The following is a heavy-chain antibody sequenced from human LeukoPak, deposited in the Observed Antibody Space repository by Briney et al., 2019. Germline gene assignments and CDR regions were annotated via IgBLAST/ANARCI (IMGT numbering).Heavy chain of an antibody. D-gene: IGHD1-26*01. CDR3: AREWELLFDY. CDR1: GFTFSSYS. CDR2: ISSSSSYI. V-gene: IGHV3-21*01. Sequence: GGSLRLSCAASGFTFSSYSMNWARQAPGKGLEWVSSISSSSSYIYYADSVKGRFTISRDNAKNSLYLQMNSLRAEDTAVYYCAREWELLFDYWGQGTLVTVSS. J-gene: IGHJ4*02.